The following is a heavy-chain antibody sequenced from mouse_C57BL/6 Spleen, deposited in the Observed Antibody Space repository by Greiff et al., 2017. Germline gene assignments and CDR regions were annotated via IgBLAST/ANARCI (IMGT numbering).Heavy chain of an antibody. CDR3: ARVDYDWFAY. CDR2: IDPSDSYT. J-gene: IGHJ3*01. Sequence: VQLQQPGAELVRPGTSVKLSCKASGYTFTSYWMHWVKQRPGQGLEWIGVIDPSDSYTNYNQKFKGKATLTVDTSSSTAYMQLSSLTSEDSAVYYCARVDYDWFAYWGQGTLVTVSA. CDR1: GYTFTSYW. D-gene: IGHD2-4*01. V-gene: IGHV1-59*01.